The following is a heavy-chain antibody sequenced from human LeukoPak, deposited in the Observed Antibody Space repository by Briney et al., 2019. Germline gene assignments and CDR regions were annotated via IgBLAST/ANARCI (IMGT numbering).Heavy chain of an antibody. J-gene: IGHJ3*02. CDR1: GFTFGSYG. Sequence: PGGSLRLSCTASGFTFGSYGMSWVRQAPGKGLQWVSAISYNDGSTYYADSVKGRFTISRDNSKNTLYLQMNSLRAEDTATYYCAKDSPLLTIWGQGTMFTVSS. CDR2: ISYNDGST. CDR3: AKDSPLLTI. V-gene: IGHV3-23*01.